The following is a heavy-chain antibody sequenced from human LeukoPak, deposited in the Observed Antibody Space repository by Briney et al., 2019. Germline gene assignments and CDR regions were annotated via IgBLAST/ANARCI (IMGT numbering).Heavy chain of an antibody. CDR3: RTDRYGDYGDYIDY. D-gene: IGHD4-17*01. V-gene: IGHV1-2*02. J-gene: IGHJ4*02. Sequence: ASVTVSCTASGYTFTCYYMHWVRQAPGQGLEWMGWINPNSDTKYAEKFQGRVTMTRDTSISTAYMELSRLRSDDTAVYYCRTDRYGDYGDYIDYWGQGTLVTVSS. CDR1: GYTFTCYY. CDR2: INPNSDT.